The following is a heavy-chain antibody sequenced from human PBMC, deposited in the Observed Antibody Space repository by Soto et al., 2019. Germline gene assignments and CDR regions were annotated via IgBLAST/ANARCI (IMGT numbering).Heavy chain of an antibody. V-gene: IGHV4-39*01. Sequence: SETLSLTCTVSGGSISSSSYYWGWIRQPPGKGLEWIGSIYYSGTTYYNPSLKSRVTISVDTSKNQFSLRLSSVTAADTAVYYCARSQSYGDYGYWGQGTLVTVSS. CDR1: GGSISSSSYY. CDR2: IYYSGTT. CDR3: ARSQSYGDYGY. D-gene: IGHD4-17*01. J-gene: IGHJ4*02.